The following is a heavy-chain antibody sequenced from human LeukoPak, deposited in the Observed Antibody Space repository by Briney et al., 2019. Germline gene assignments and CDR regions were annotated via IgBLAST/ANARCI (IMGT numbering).Heavy chain of an antibody. D-gene: IGHD1-26*01. CDR2: IYYNGNT. J-gene: IGHJ6*02. CDR1: NGSINSYY. V-gene: IGHV4-59*01. CDR3: ARGRSNYYGMDV. Sequence: SSETLSLTCSVSNGSINSYYWNWIRRPPGKGLEWIGYIYYNGNTNYSPSLKSRVTMSVDTSKNLFSLKVSSVTAADTAVYYCARGRSNYYGMDVWGQGTTVTVSS.